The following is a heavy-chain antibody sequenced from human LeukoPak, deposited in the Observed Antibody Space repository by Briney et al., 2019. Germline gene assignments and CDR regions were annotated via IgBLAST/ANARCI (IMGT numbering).Heavy chain of an antibody. CDR3: ARCSNSYDTGGYYRCPLDY. J-gene: IGHJ4*02. D-gene: IGHD3-22*01. Sequence: GGSLRLSCAASGFSPSSYEVTWVRQAPGKGLEWVSSISSSARTIYYADSVKGRFTISRDNAKNSLYLQMNSLRAEDTAVYYCARCSNSYDTGGYYRCPLDYWGQGTLVTVSS. V-gene: IGHV3-48*03. CDR2: ISSSARTI. CDR1: GFSPSSYE.